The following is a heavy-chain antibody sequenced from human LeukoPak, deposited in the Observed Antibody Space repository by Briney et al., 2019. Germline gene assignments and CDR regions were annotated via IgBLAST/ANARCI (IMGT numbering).Heavy chain of an antibody. D-gene: IGHD2-15*01. CDR3: AISTLFSAATNFDY. Sequence: ASVKVSCKASGYTFTSYGISWVRQAPGQGLEWMGWISAYNGNTNYAQKLQGRVTMTTDTSTSTAYMELRSLRSDDTAVYYCAISTLFSAATNFDYWGQGTLVTVSS. CDR1: GYTFTSYG. J-gene: IGHJ4*02. CDR2: ISAYNGNT. V-gene: IGHV1-18*04.